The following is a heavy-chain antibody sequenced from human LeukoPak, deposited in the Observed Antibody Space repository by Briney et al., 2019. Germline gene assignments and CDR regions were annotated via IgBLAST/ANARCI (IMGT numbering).Heavy chain of an antibody. CDR1: GGTFSSYA. J-gene: IGHJ3*02. Sequence: ASVKVSCKASGGTFSSYAISWVRQAPGQGLEWMGGIIPIFGTANYAQKFQGRVTITADKSTSTAYMELSSLRSEDTAVYYCAISSYYYDSSGFPPAAFDIWGQGTMVTVSS. CDR3: AISSYYYDSSGFPPAAFDI. CDR2: IIPIFGTA. D-gene: IGHD3-22*01. V-gene: IGHV1-69*06.